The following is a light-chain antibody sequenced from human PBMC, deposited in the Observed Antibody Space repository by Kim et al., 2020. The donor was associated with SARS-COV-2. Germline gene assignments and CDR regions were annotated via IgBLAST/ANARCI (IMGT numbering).Light chain of an antibody. CDR1: QSVSSN. J-gene: IGKJ4*01. V-gene: IGKV3-15*01. Sequence: VSPGERATLSCRASQSVSSNLAWYQQKPGQAPRLLIYGASIRTTGIPARFSGSGSGTEFTLAISSLQSEDFATYHCQQYNNWPLTFGGGTKVDIK. CDR2: GAS. CDR3: QQYNNWPLT.